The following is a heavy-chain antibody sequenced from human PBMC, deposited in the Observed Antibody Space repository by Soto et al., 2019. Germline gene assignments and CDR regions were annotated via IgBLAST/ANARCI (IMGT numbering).Heavy chain of an antibody. D-gene: IGHD5-12*01. J-gene: IGHJ4*02. Sequence: PSQTLSLTCVISGDSLSNNSAAWNWIRQSPSRGLEWLGRTYYRSRWYNHYAESVKSRITINPDTSKNQFSLHLKSVTPEDSAVYYCARDQGIVATSAGWGKGTMVTVSS. CDR3: ARDQGIVATSAG. CDR2: TYYRSRWYN. CDR1: GDSLSNNSAA. V-gene: IGHV6-1*01.